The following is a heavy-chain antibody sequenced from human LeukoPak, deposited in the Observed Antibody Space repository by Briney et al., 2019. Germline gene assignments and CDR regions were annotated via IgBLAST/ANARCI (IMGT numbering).Heavy chain of an antibody. CDR3: ARDIRTDYYDSSGYFDY. J-gene: IGHJ4*02. Sequence: SETLSLTCTVSAGSISSSSYYWGWIRQPPGKGLEWIGSIYYSGSTYYNPSLKSRVTISVDTSKNQFSLKLSSVTAADTAVYYCARDIRTDYYDSSGYFDYWGQGTLVTVSS. CDR1: AGSISSSSYY. D-gene: IGHD3-22*01. V-gene: IGHV4-39*07. CDR2: IYYSGST.